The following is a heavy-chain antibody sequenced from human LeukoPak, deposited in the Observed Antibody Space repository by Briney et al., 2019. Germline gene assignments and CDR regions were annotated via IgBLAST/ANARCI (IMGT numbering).Heavy chain of an antibody. J-gene: IGHJ5*02. CDR2: INGDGSST. V-gene: IGHV3-74*01. Sequence: GGSLRLSCAASGFTFSSYWMLWVRQAPGKGFLWVSRINGDGSSTSYADSVKGRFTISRDNAKNTLYLQMNSLRADGTAVYCCGRGGNGGNWFDPWGQGTLVTVSS. D-gene: IGHD4-23*01. CDR3: GRGGNGGNWFDP. CDR1: GFTFSSYW.